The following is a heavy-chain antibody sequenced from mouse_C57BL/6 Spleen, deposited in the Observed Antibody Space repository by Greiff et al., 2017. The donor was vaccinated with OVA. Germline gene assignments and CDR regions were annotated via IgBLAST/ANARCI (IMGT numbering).Heavy chain of an antibody. D-gene: IGHD3-2*02. V-gene: IGHV3-6*01. CDR2: ISYDGSN. Sequence: ESGPGLVKPSQSLSLTCSVTGYSITSGYYWNWIRQFPGNKLEWMGYISYDGSNNYNPSLKNRISITRDTSKNQFFLKLNSVTTEDTATYYCAREQLRPDYFDYWGQGTTLTVSS. J-gene: IGHJ2*01. CDR1: GYSITSGYY. CDR3: AREQLRPDYFDY.